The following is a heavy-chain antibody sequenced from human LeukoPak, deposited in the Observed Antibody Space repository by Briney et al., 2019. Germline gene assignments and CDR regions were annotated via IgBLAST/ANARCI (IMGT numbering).Heavy chain of an antibody. D-gene: IGHD4-11*01. Sequence: GGSLRLSCAASGFTFSSYAMSWVRQAPGKGLEWVSVISGSGGSTYYADSVKGRFTISRGNSKNTVHLQMNSLRAEDTAVYYCAKDLYSNYVFYYYGMDVWGQGTTVTVSS. V-gene: IGHV3-23*01. J-gene: IGHJ6*02. CDR1: GFTFSSYA. CDR3: AKDLYSNYVFYYYGMDV. CDR2: ISGSGGST.